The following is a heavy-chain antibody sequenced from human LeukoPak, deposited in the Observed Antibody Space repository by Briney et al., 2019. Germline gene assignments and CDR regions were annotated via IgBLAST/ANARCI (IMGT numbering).Heavy chain of an antibody. CDR2: ISGSGDST. D-gene: IGHD3-10*01. CDR1: GFTFSSHA. J-gene: IGHJ4*02. Sequence: GGSLRLSCAASGFTFSSHAMSWVRQAPGKGLEWISGISGSGDSTYYADSVKGRFTISRDTSKNTLYLQMNSLRAEDTAVYYCAKSRYGSGSYYTFDYWGQGTPVTVSS. CDR3: AKSRYGSGSYYTFDY. V-gene: IGHV3-23*01.